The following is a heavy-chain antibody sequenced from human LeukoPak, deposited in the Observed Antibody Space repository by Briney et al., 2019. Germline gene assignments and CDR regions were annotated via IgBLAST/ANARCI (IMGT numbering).Heavy chain of an antibody. D-gene: IGHD5-12*01. J-gene: IGHJ4*02. CDR2: ISSSGSTI. Sequence: GGSLRLSCAASGFTFSDYYMSWLRQAPGTGLEWVSYISSSGSTIYYADSVKGRFTISRDNAKNSLYLQMNSLRAEDTAVYYCARVTQDIVATITVGGYFDYWGQGTLVTVSS. CDR1: GFTFSDYY. V-gene: IGHV3-11*01. CDR3: ARVTQDIVATITVGGYFDY.